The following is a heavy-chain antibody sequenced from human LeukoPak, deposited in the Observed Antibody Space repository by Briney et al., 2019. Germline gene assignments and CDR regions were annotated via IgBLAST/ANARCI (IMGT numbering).Heavy chain of an antibody. CDR2: INHSGST. V-gene: IGHV4-34*01. CDR3: APRYGMAVAEKGGWFDP. J-gene: IGHJ5*02. Sequence: SETLSLTCAVYGGSFSGYYWSWIRQPPGKGLEWIGEINHSGSTNYNPSLKSRVTIPVDTSKNQFPLKLSSVTAADTAVYYCAPRYGMAVAEKGGWFDPWGQGTLVTVSS. D-gene: IGHD6-19*01. CDR1: GGSFSGYY.